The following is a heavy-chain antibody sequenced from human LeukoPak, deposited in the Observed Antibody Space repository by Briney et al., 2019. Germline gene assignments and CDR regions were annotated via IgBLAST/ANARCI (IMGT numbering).Heavy chain of an antibody. Sequence: SQTLSLTCAISGDSASSNSAAWHWIRQSPSRGLEWLGRTYYRSKWYNDYAVSVKSRITINPDTSKNQFSLQLNSVTPEDTAVYYCARDRGGGHGYNLYYFDYWGQGTLVTVSS. CDR1: GDSASSNSAA. D-gene: IGHD5-24*01. CDR3: ARDRGGGHGYNLYYFDY. CDR2: TYYRSKWYN. J-gene: IGHJ4*02. V-gene: IGHV6-1*01.